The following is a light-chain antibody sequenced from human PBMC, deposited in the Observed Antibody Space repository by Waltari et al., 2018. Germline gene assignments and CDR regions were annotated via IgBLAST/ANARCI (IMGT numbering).Light chain of an antibody. V-gene: IGKV1-39*01. J-gene: IGKJ1*01. CDR2: AAS. Sequence: DIQMTQSPASLSASLGDRVTITCRASQNIGRYLNWYQQISGRAPKLLIYAASNLQRGVPSRFIGSGSGTDFTLTISGLQPEDFGTYYCQQGYSTWTFCQGTNVDSK. CDR1: QNIGRY. CDR3: QQGYSTWT.